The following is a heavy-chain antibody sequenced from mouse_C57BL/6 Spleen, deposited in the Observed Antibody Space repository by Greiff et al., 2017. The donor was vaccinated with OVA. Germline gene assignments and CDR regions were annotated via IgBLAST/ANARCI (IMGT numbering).Heavy chain of an antibody. J-gene: IGHJ2*01. Sequence: EVKLMESGPVLVKPGASVKMSCKASGYTFTDYYMNWVKQSHGKSLEWIGVINPYNGGTSYNQKFNGKATLTVAKSSSTAYMDLNSLTSEDSAVYYIARSITTVVADYFDYWGQGTTLTVSS. CDR3: ARSITTVVADYFDY. CDR2: INPYNGGT. V-gene: IGHV1-19*01. D-gene: IGHD1-1*01. CDR1: GYTFTDYY.